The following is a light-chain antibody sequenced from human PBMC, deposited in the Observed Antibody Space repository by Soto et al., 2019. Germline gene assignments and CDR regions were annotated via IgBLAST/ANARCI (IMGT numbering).Light chain of an antibody. CDR2: NAS. CDR1: ETIRGNN. Sequence: IVLTQSPGTLSLSPGESVTLSCRAIETIRGNNLVWYQQRPGQAPRLLISNASRRATGIPDRFRGSGSGTDFSLSITRLEPEDSAVCYCQHYVSLPLTFGGGTKVEIK. CDR3: QHYVSLPLT. J-gene: IGKJ4*01. V-gene: IGKV3-20*01.